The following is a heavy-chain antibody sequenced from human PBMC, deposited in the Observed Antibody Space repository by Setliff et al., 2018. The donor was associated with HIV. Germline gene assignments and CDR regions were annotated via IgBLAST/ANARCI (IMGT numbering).Heavy chain of an antibody. D-gene: IGHD1-26*01. Sequence: LRLSCAASGFTFSSYSMNWVRQAPGKGLEWVSSISSNSSYIYYADSVKGRFTISRDNAKNSLYLQMKSLRAEDTAVYHCARVKPHLRRSGSYWIVDYWGQGTLVTVSS. J-gene: IGHJ4*02. CDR3: ARVKPHLRRSGSYWIVDY. CDR2: ISSNSSYI. V-gene: IGHV3-21*01. CDR1: GFTFSSYS.